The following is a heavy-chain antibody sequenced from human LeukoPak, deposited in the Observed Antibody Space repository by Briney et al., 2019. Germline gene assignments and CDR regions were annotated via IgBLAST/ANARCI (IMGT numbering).Heavy chain of an antibody. CDR1: GFTFSSYG. V-gene: IGHV3-33*01. CDR2: IWYDGTNK. J-gene: IGHJ6*02. D-gene: IGHD1-1*01. Sequence: GGSLRLSCAVSGFTFSSYGMHWVRQAPGKGLEWVAAIWYDGTNKYYIDSVKGRFTISRDNSKNTLYLQINSLRAEDTAVYYCGRGGGSQDYYYHVMDVWGQGTTVTVSS. CDR3: GRGGGSQDYYYHVMDV.